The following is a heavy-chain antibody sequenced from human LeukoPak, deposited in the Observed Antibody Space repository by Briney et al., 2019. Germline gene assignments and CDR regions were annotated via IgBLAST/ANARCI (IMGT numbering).Heavy chain of an antibody. V-gene: IGHV1-58*01. D-gene: IGHD3-22*01. Sequence: ASVKVSCKASGFTFTSSAVQWVRQARGQRLEWIGWIVVGSGNTNYAQKFQESVTITRDMSTSLVYMELSSLRPEDTAVYYCAAEAAYYYDSRDAFDVWGQGTMVTVSS. J-gene: IGHJ3*01. CDR2: IVVGSGNT. CDR3: AAEAAYYYDSRDAFDV. CDR1: GFTFTSSA.